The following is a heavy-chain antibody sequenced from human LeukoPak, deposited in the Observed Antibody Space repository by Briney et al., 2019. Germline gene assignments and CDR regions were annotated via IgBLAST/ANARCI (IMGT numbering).Heavy chain of an antibody. J-gene: IGHJ6*02. V-gene: IGHV4-59*01. CDR1: GGSINNYY. Sequence: SETLSLTCTVSGGSINNYYWSWIRQPPGKGLEWIGYIYYSGSTNYNPSLKSRVTISVDTSKNQFSLKLTSVTAADTAVYYCAREAVAGGSGSNYYYYGADVWGQGTTVTVSS. CDR2: IYYSGST. D-gene: IGHD3-10*01. CDR3: AREAVAGGSGSNYYYYGADV.